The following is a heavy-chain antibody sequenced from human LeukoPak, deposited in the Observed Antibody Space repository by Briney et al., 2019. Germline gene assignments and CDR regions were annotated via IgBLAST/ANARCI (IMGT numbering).Heavy chain of an antibody. V-gene: IGHV3-48*03. J-gene: IGHJ4*02. CDR3: AKDELYYYDSSGYYYYPSGGDY. D-gene: IGHD3-22*01. Sequence: PGGSLRLSCAASGFTFSSYEMNWVRQAPGKGLEWVSYISSSGSTIYYADSVKGRFTISRDNSKNTLYLQMNSLRAEDTAVYYCAKDELYYYDSSGYYYYPSGGDYWGQGTLVTVSS. CDR2: ISSSGSTI. CDR1: GFTFSSYE.